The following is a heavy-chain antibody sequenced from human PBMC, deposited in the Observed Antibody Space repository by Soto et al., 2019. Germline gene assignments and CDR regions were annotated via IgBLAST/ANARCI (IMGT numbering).Heavy chain of an antibody. CDR3: ARLDQPLNWLDP. Sequence: SETLSLTCTVSCGSISGYYWSWIRQPPGKGLEWIGYIYYSGSTNYNPSLKSRVSISVDTSKNQFSLKLTSVTATDTAVYYCARLDQPLNWLDPWGLGTLVTVSS. CDR2: IYYSGST. CDR1: CGSISGYY. J-gene: IGHJ5*02. V-gene: IGHV4-59*08.